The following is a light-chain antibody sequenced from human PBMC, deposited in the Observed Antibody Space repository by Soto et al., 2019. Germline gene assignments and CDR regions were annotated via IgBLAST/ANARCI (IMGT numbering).Light chain of an antibody. V-gene: IGKV1-39*01. J-gene: IGKJ5*01. Sequence: DIQLTQSPSPLSASVGDRVAITCLASQSISTYLNWYQQKPGKAPKVLIYAASNLQSGVPPRFSGSGSGTDFTLTISSLQPEDVANCFCQQSYRTPITFGQGTRLEIK. CDR3: QQSYRTPIT. CDR1: QSISTY. CDR2: AAS.